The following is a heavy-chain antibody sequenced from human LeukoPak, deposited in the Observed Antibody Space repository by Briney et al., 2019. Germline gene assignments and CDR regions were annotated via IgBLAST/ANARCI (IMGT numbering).Heavy chain of an antibody. CDR1: GFTFSSYA. CDR3: AKGNCRGTSCYSDY. J-gene: IGHJ4*02. V-gene: IGHV3-23*01. D-gene: IGHD2-2*02. Sequence: GGSMRLSCAASGFTFSSYAMRWVRQAPGKGLEWVSGISGSGGGTYYADSVKGRFTIARDNSKNTLYLQMNSLRAEDTAVYYCAKGNCRGTSCYSDYWGQGTLVTVSS. CDR2: ISGSGGGT.